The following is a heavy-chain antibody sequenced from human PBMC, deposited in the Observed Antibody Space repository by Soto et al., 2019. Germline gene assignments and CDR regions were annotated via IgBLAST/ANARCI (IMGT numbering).Heavy chain of an antibody. CDR1: GFTFSSYA. CDR2: ISYDGSDK. V-gene: IGHV3-30-3*01. J-gene: IGHJ4*02. D-gene: IGHD3-22*01. CDR3: ARDYYRYYEIRGYYRSPAY. Sequence: GGSLRLSCAASGFTFSSYAMHWVRQAPGKGLEWVALISYDGSDKDYADSVKGRFTISRDNSRNTLFLQMNSLRAEDTAVYYCARDYYRYYEIRGYYRSPAYWGQGTLVTVSS.